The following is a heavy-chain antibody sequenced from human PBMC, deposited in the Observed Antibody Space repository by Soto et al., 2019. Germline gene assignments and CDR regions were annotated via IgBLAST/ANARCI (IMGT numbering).Heavy chain of an antibody. CDR2: TFYRSRWYS. J-gene: IGHJ4*02. D-gene: IGHD3-9*01. CDR1: GDSVSTNSGA. V-gene: IGHV6-1*01. Sequence: SQTLSVTCAISGDSVSTNSGAWNCIRHSPSRVLEWLGRTFYRSRWYSDYADSVKGRININSDTSKNQFSLQLSSVTPEDTAVYYCARAGSTMYRLHPHFDYWGQGNLVTVSS. CDR3: ARAGSTMYRLHPHFDY.